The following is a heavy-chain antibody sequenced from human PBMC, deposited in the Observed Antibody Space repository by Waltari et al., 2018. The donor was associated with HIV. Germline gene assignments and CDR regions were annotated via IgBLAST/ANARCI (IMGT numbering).Heavy chain of an antibody. J-gene: IGHJ5*02. CDR3: AREGSRGWDGGGWFDP. Sequence: QVQLQESGPGLVKPSQTLSLTCNVSGDSISSGSYYWSWIRQHPGKGLEWIGHIYYSGRTYYNPSLKSRVTISVETSKNQLSLKLSSVIAADTAVYYCAREGSRGWDGGGWFDPWGQGTLVNVSS. CDR2: IYYSGRT. V-gene: IGHV4-31*03. CDR1: GDSISSGSYY. D-gene: IGHD1-26*01.